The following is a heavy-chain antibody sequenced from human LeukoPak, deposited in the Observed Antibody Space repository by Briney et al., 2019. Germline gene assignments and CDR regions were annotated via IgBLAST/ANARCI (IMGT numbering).Heavy chain of an antibody. V-gene: IGHV1-8*01. D-gene: IGHD2-2*01. CDR1: GYTFTSYD. J-gene: IGHJ4*02. CDR2: MNPNSGNT. CDR3: ARVTGSSITSWSLLY. Sequence: GASVKVSCKASGYTFTSYDINWVRQATGQGLEWMGWMNPNSGNTGYAQKFQGRVTMTRNTSISTAYMELSSLRSDDTAVYYCARVTGSSITSWSLLYWGQGSLVTVSA.